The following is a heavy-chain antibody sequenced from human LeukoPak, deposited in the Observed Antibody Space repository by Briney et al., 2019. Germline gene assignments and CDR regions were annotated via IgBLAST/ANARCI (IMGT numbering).Heavy chain of an antibody. CDR3: ARAGGNPGIAAAGTKNYYYYYMDV. Sequence: SETLSLTCTVSGVSISSYYWSWIRQPAGKGLEWIGRIYTSGSTNYNPSLKSRVTMSVDTSKNQFSLKLSSVTAADTAVYYCARAGGNPGIAAAGTKNYYYYYMDVWGKGTTVTISS. CDR1: GVSISSYY. CDR2: IYTSGST. J-gene: IGHJ6*03. V-gene: IGHV4-4*07. D-gene: IGHD6-13*01.